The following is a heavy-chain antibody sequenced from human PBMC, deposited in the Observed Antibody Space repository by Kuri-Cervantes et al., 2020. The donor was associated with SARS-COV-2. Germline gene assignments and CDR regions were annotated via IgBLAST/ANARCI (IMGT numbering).Heavy chain of an antibody. CDR3: ARDDYGDYGGY. J-gene: IGHJ4*02. CDR2: IGGSGGST. Sequence: GESLKISCAASGLTFSSYDMHWVRQATGKGLEWVSAIGGSGGSTYYADSVKGRFTISRDNSKNTLYLQMNSLRAEDTAVYYCARDDYGDYGGYWGQGTLVTVSS. CDR1: GLTFSSYD. D-gene: IGHD4-17*01. V-gene: IGHV3-23*01.